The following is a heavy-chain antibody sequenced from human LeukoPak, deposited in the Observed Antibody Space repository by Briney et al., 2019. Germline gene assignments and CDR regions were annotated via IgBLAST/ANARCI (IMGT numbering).Heavy chain of an antibody. CDR2: IYYSGST. J-gene: IGHJ4*02. V-gene: IGHV4-30-4*01. Sequence: NPSETLSLTCTVSGGSISSGDYYWSWIRQPPGKGLEWIGYIYYSGSTYYNPSLKSRVTISVDTSKNQFSLKLSSVTAADTAVYYCARETRSRGYPDCWGQGTLVTVSS. CDR1: GGSISSGDYY. CDR3: ARETRSRGYPDC. D-gene: IGHD3-22*01.